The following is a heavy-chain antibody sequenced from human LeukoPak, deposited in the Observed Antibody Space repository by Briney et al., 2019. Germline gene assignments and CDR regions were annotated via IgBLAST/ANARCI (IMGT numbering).Heavy chain of an antibody. CDR2: TSYDGSDN. J-gene: IGHJ4*02. CDR1: GFTFSSYA. D-gene: IGHD3-16*01. Sequence: GSLRLSCAASGFTFSSYAMHWVRQAPAKGLEWVAVTSYDGSDNFYADSVKGRFTISRDNSKNTLFLQMSSLRTEDTAVYYCARDDATHAYRSSHFDYWGQGTPVTASS. V-gene: IGHV3-30*04. CDR3: ARDDATHAYRSSHFDY.